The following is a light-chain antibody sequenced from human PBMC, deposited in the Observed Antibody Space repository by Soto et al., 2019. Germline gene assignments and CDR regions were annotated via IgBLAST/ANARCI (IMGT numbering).Light chain of an antibody. CDR3: QQYNSWPRT. CDR2: GAS. V-gene: IGKV3-15*01. Sequence: EIVMTQSPATLSVSPGERFTFSCRASQSVNSNLAWYQQKPGQAPRLLIYGASSRATGIPARFSGSGSGTEFTLTITSLQSEDFAVYYCQQYNSWPRTFGQGTKVDIK. CDR1: QSVNSN. J-gene: IGKJ1*01.